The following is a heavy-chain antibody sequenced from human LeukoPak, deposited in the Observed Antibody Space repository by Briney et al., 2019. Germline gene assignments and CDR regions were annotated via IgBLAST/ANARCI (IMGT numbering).Heavy chain of an antibody. D-gene: IGHD6-19*01. CDR1: GGSFSGYY. CDR2: INHSGST. V-gene: IGHV4-34*01. Sequence: SETLSLTCAVYGGSFSGYYWSWLRQPPGKGLEWIGEINHSGSTNYNPSLKSRVTISVDTSKNQFSLKLSSVTAADTAVYYCARVGQRRAVAVRGYNWFDPWGQGTQITVSS. CDR3: ARVGQRRAVAVRGYNWFDP. J-gene: IGHJ5*02.